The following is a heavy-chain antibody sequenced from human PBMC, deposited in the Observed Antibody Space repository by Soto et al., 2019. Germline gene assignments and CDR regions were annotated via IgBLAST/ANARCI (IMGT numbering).Heavy chain of an antibody. CDR1: VFTVSSYS. CDR2: ISSSSSTI. Sequence: GGSLRLCCAASVFTVSSYSMNWVRQAPGKGLAWVSYISSSSSTIYYADSVKGRFTISRDNAKNSLYPQMNSLRDEDTAVYYCARDRVDYYDSSGYYYVNYYYGMDVWGQGTTVTVSS. D-gene: IGHD3-22*01. V-gene: IGHV3-48*02. J-gene: IGHJ6*02. CDR3: ARDRVDYYDSSGYYYVNYYYGMDV.